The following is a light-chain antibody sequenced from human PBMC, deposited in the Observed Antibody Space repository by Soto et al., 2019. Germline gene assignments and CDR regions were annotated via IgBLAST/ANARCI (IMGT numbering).Light chain of an antibody. CDR1: QDIVNF. CDR3: QQYRSYPLT. CDR2: AVS. J-gene: IGKJ4*01. Sequence: DIQMTQSPSSLSASIGDRVTITCRASQDIVNFLTWFQQRPGKAPEALIYAVSILQPGVPSRFSGSGSGTDFTLTISSLQSEDFATYYCQQYRSYPLTFGGGTKVEIK. V-gene: IGKV1-16*01.